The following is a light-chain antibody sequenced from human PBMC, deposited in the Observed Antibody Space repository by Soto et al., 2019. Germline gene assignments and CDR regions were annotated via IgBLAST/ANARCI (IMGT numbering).Light chain of an antibody. CDR1: QSVSYN. Sequence: EIVMTQSPATVSVSPGETATLSCRASQSVSYNLAWYQQKPGQGLRLLIYGAFTRATGIPARFSGSGSGTEFTLTISSLQSEDLAVYYCQQYKHWPPLTFGGGTKVEIK. CDR2: GAF. CDR3: QQYKHWPPLT. J-gene: IGKJ4*01. V-gene: IGKV3-15*01.